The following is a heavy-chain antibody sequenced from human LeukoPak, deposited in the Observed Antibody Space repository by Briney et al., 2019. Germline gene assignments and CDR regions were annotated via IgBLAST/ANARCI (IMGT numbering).Heavy chain of an antibody. Sequence: PGGSLRLSCAASGFTFRSYWMSWVRQVPGKGLQWGADIKEDGSKTYYVDSVKGRFTISRDNAKNSLCLEMNSLRADDTAVYYCARDYANIVDYWGQGTLVTVSS. CDR3: ARDYANIVDY. V-gene: IGHV3-7*03. J-gene: IGHJ4*02. CDR2: IKEDGSKT. CDR1: GFTFRSYW. D-gene: IGHD3-16*01.